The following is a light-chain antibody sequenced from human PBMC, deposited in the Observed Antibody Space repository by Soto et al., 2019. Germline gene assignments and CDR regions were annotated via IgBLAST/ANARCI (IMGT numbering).Light chain of an antibody. V-gene: IGKV1-39*01. CDR3: QLSYSTSWT. Sequence: DIEMTQYLSSLSASVGDRVTITCRASQGISTYLNCYQQKPGKAPKFLIYAASSLQSGVPSRFSGSGSATDFTLTISSLQPEDFVTYSCQLSYSTSWTFGQGAKVAIK. J-gene: IGKJ1*01. CDR1: QGISTY. CDR2: AAS.